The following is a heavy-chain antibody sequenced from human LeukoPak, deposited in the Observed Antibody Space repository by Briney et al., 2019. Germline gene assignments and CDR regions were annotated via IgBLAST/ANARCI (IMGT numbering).Heavy chain of an antibody. CDR3: ARDFQGLGTRAY. Sequence: AASVKVSCKASGYTFTGYYMHWVRQAPGQGLEWMGWINPNSGGTNYAQKFQGRVTMTRDTSISTAYMELNRLRSDDTAVYYCARDFQGLGTRAYWGQGTLVTVSS. CDR1: GYTFTGYY. CDR2: INPNSGGT. D-gene: IGHD6-13*01. J-gene: IGHJ4*02. V-gene: IGHV1-2*02.